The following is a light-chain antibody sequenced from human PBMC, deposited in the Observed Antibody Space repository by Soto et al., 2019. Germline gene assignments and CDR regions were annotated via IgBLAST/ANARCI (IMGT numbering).Light chain of an antibody. CDR1: QSISVW. CDR3: QQYNSYSPT. Sequence: DILKTQSPSTLSASVGDRVTITCRASQSISVWLAWYQQKAGKAPNLLIYKASRLESGVPSRFSGSGSETEFTLTISGLQPGDSATYYCQQYNSYSPTFGQGTKVDIK. CDR2: KAS. J-gene: IGKJ1*01. V-gene: IGKV1-5*03.